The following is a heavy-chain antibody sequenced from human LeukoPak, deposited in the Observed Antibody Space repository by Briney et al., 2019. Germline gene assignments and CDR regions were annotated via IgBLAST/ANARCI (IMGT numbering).Heavy chain of an antibody. J-gene: IGHJ5*02. V-gene: IGHV4-4*07. Sequence: PSETLSLTCTVPGGSISSYYWSWIRQPAGKGPEWIGRIYTSGSTKYNPSLESRVTISVDTSKSQISLNLRSVTAADTAIYYCARRQQTGGDNGLHNWFDPWGQGTLVTVSS. CDR2: IYTSGST. CDR3: ARRQQTGGDNGLHNWFDP. CDR1: GGSISSYY. D-gene: IGHD2-21*01.